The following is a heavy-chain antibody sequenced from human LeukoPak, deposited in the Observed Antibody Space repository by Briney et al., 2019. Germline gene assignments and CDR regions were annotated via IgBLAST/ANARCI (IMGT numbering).Heavy chain of an antibody. V-gene: IGHV3-74*01. CDR1: GFTFSSYW. D-gene: IGHD1-14*01. CDR2: INGDGSST. Sequence: GGSLRLSCAVSGFTFSSYWMHWVRHVPGKGLVWVSRINGDGSSTNYADSVEGRFTISRDNAKSTLYLQMNSLRAEDTAVYHCARGYSNRFDYWGQGILVTVSS. J-gene: IGHJ4*02. CDR3: ARGYSNRFDY.